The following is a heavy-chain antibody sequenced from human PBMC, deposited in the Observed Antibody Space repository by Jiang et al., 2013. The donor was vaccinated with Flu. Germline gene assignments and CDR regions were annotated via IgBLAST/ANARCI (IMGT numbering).Heavy chain of an antibody. CDR1: GFTFSSYA. CDR2: ISGSGGST. D-gene: IGHD7-27*01. J-gene: IGHJ4*02. CDR3: AKDPNWAIHYWFDY. V-gene: IGHV3-23*01. Sequence: QPGGSLRLSCAAXGFTFSSYAMSWVRQAPGKGLEWVSAISGSGGSTYYADSVKGRFTISRDNSKNTLYLQMNSLRAEDTAVYYCAKDPNWAIHYWFDYWGQGTLVTVSS.